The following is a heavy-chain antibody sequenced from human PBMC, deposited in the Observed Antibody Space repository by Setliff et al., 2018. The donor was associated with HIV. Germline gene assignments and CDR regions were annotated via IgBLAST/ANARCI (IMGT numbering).Heavy chain of an antibody. Sequence: LSLTCAVYGGSFSGYYWSWIRQPPEKGLEWIGEINHSGSTNYNPSLKGRVTISVDTSKNQLSLKLSSVTAADTAVYYCARGLYRAPHQALGYWGQGTLVTVSS. D-gene: IGHD1-26*01. CDR3: ARGLYRAPHQALGY. CDR2: INHSGST. CDR1: GGSFSGYY. J-gene: IGHJ4*02. V-gene: IGHV4-34*01.